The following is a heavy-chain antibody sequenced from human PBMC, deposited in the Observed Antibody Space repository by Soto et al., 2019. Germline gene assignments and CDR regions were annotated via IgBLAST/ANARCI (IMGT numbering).Heavy chain of an antibody. CDR3: AKDEGSSHPVRY. Sequence: PGWSLRLSCAASGFTFSSYAMSWVRQAPGKGLEWVSAISGSGGSTYYADSVKGRFTISRDNSKNTLYLQMNSLRAEDTPVYYCAKDEGSSHPVRYWGQGTLGTVSS. D-gene: IGHD6-13*01. CDR1: GFTFSSYA. CDR2: ISGSGGST. J-gene: IGHJ4*02. V-gene: IGHV3-23*01.